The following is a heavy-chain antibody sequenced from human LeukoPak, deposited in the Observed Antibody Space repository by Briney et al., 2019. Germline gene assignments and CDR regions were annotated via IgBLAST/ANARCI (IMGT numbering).Heavy chain of an antibody. CDR1: GGSFSGYY. Sequence: SETLSLTCAVYGGSFSGYYWSWIRQPPGKGLEWIGEINHSGSTNYNPSLKSRVTISVDTSKNQFSLKLSSVTAADTAVYYCARTGDSSGYYPRWGQGTLVTVSS. CDR2: INHSGST. D-gene: IGHD3-22*01. V-gene: IGHV4-34*01. J-gene: IGHJ4*02. CDR3: ARTGDSSGYYPR.